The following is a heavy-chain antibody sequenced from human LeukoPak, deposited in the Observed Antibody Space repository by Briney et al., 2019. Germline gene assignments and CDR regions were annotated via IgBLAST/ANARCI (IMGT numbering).Heavy chain of an antibody. D-gene: IGHD1-26*01. CDR2: ISYDGSNK. J-gene: IGHJ4*02. Sequence: GGSLRLSCAASGFTFSSYAMHWVRQAPGKGLEWVAVISYDGSNKYYADSVKGRFTISRDNAKNSLYLQMNSLRAEDTAVYYCARDMMYSGTYPIFDYWGQGTLVTVSS. V-gene: IGHV3-30-3*01. CDR3: ARDMMYSGTYPIFDY. CDR1: GFTFSSYA.